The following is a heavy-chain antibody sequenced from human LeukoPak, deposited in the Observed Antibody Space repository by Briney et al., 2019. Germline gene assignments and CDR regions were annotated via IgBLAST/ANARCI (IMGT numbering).Heavy chain of an antibody. Sequence: ASVKVSCKASGGTFSSYAISWVRQAPGQGLEWMGWISAYNGNTNYAQKLQGRVTMTTDTSTSTAYMELRSLRSDDTAVYYCARGGGPNIVLMVYATIDYWGQGTLVTVSS. V-gene: IGHV1-18*01. CDR2: ISAYNGNT. CDR1: GGTFSSYA. CDR3: ARGGGPNIVLMVYATIDY. J-gene: IGHJ4*02. D-gene: IGHD2-8*01.